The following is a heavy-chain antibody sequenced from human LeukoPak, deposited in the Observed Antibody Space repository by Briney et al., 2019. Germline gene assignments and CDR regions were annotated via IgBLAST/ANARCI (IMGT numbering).Heavy chain of an antibody. D-gene: IGHD2-15*01. CDR3: ARGADGVSSNSRGWFDP. Sequence: GGSLRLSCAASGFTFSSYEMNWVRQAPGKGLEWVSYISSSGSTIYYADSVKGRFTISRDNARNSLYLQMNTLRAEDTAVYSCARGADGVSSNSRGWFDPWGQGTLVAVSS. CDR2: ISSSGSTI. V-gene: IGHV3-48*03. CDR1: GFTFSSYE. J-gene: IGHJ5*02.